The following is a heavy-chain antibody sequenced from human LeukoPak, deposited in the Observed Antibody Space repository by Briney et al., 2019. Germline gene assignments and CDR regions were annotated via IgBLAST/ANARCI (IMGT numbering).Heavy chain of an antibody. CDR3: ARDSSTYAGPPDY. J-gene: IGHJ4*02. CDR1: EFAFSTYN. D-gene: IGHD2-2*01. CDR2: IGAAGSTI. Sequence: GGSLRLSCAASEFAFSTYNMNWVRQAPGKGLEWVSYIGAAGSTIYYADSVKGRFTISRDNAKNSLFLQMNSLRAEDTAVYYCARDSSTYAGPPDYWGQGTLVTVSS. V-gene: IGHV3-48*01.